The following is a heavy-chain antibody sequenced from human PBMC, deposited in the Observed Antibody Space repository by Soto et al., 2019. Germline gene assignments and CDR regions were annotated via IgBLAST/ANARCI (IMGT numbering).Heavy chain of an antibody. V-gene: IGHV1-18*01. D-gene: IGHD3-22*01. Sequence: ASVKVSGKASGYTFTSYGISWVRQAPGQGLEWMGWISAYNGNTNYAQKLQGRVTMTTDTSTSTAYMELRSLRSDDTAVYYCARDGYDSSGYYEVFDYWGQGTLVTVSS. J-gene: IGHJ4*02. CDR2: ISAYNGNT. CDR3: ARDGYDSSGYYEVFDY. CDR1: GYTFTSYG.